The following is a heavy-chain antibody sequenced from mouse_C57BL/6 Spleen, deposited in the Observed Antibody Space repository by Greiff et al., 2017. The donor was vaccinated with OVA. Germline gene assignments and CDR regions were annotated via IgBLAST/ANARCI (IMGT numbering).Heavy chain of an antibody. CDR1: GYTFTSYW. Sequence: QVQLQQPGAELVKPGASVKMSCKASGYTFTSYWITWVKQRPGQGLEWIGDIYPGSGSTNYNEKFKSKATLTVDTSASTAYMQLSSLTSEDSAVYYCARSGGTGRNFDYWGQGTTLTVSS. CDR2: IYPGSGST. D-gene: IGHD4-1*01. CDR3: ARSGGTGRNFDY. J-gene: IGHJ2*01. V-gene: IGHV1-55*01.